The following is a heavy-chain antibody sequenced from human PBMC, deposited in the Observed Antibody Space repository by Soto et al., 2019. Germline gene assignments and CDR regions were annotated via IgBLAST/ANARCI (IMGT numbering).Heavy chain of an antibody. Sequence: PSETLSLTCVVSGGSISSSSYYWGWIRQPPGKGLGWIGAIYYSGTTYYNSSLKSRVTISVDTSKNQFSLKLSSVTAADTAMYYCAGLPRASPYTYFDYWGQGTLVTVSS. J-gene: IGHJ4*02. V-gene: IGHV4-39*01. CDR2: IYYSGTT. D-gene: IGHD5-18*01. CDR3: AGLPRASPYTYFDY. CDR1: GGSISSSSYY.